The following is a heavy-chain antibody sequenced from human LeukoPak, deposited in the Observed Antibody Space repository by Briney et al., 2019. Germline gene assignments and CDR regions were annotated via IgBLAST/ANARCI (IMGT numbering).Heavy chain of an antibody. V-gene: IGHV3-11*03. CDR3: ATPGLLGYCSSAICAPPGY. D-gene: IGHD2-2*01. Sequence: SGGSLRLSCAASGFTFSDYYMSWIRQAPGKGLEWVSYIRGSSTHTNYADSVKGRFTISRDNAKKSLYLQMNSLRAEDTAVYYCATPGLLGYCSSAICAPPGYWGQGTLVTVSS. CDR2: IRGSSTHT. J-gene: IGHJ4*02. CDR1: GFTFSDYY.